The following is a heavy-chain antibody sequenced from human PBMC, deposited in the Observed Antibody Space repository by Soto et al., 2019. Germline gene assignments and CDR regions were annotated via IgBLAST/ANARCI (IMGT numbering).Heavy chain of an antibody. Sequence: EVQLVESGGGLVQPGRSLRLSCAASGFTFDDYAMHWVRQAPGKGLEWVSGISWNSGSIGYADSVKGRFTISRDNAKNSLYLQMNSLRAEDTALYYCAKDVYYYILTGCLNWGQGTLVTVSS. CDR1: GFTFDDYA. V-gene: IGHV3-9*01. CDR2: ISWNSGSI. CDR3: AKDVYYYILTGCLN. D-gene: IGHD3-9*01. J-gene: IGHJ4*02.